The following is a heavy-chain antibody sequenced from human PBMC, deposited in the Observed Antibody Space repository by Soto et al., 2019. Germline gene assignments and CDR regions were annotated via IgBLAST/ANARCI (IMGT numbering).Heavy chain of an antibody. CDR2: IDTDGSST. CDR3: ARTTVTTFDC. J-gene: IGHJ4*02. CDR1: GFTFSRYW. Sequence: GGSLRLSCAASGFTFSRYWMHWVRQAPGKGLVWVSRIDTDGSSTNYADSVKGRFTISRDNAKNTLYLQMNSLRAEDTAVYYCARTTVTTFDCWGQGTLVTVSS. D-gene: IGHD4-17*01. V-gene: IGHV3-74*01.